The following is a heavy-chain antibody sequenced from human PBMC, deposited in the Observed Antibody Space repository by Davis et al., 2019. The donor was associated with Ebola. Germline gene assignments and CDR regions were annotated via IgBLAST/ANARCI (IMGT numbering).Heavy chain of an antibody. Sequence: GESLKISCAASGFTFSSYSMNWVRQAPGKGLEWVSSISSSSSYIYYADSVKGRFTISRDNAKNSLYLQMNSLRAEDTAVYYCARERWEPPTAAFDIWGQGTMVTVSS. V-gene: IGHV3-21*01. D-gene: IGHD1-26*01. CDR3: ARERWEPPTAAFDI. J-gene: IGHJ3*02. CDR2: ISSSSSYI. CDR1: GFTFSSYS.